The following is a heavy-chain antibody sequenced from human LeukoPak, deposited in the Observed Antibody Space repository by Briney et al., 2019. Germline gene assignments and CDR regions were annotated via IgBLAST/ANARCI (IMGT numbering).Heavy chain of an antibody. Sequence: SETLSLTCTVSGGSISSYYWSWIRQPPGKGLEWIGYIYYSGSTNYNPSLKSRVTISVDTSKNQFSLKLGSVTAADTAVYYCARSDGSGSYSPDYYYGMDVWGQGTTVTVSS. CDR2: IYYSGST. CDR3: ARSDGSGSYSPDYYYGMDV. D-gene: IGHD3-10*01. CDR1: GGSISSYY. V-gene: IGHV4-59*01. J-gene: IGHJ6*02.